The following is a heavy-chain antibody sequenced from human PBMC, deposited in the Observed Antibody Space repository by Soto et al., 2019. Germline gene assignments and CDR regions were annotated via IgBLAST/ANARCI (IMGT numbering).Heavy chain of an antibody. J-gene: IGHJ4*02. CDR2: INHSGST. Sequence: SSETLSLTCAVYGGSFSGYYWTWIRQPPGTGLEWIGEINHSGSTNYNPSLKSRVTISVDTSKNQFSLKLRSVTAADTAVYYCARHYPGHPYFDYWGQGALVTVSS. D-gene: IGHD1-26*01. CDR1: GGSFSGYY. V-gene: IGHV4-34*01. CDR3: ARHYPGHPYFDY.